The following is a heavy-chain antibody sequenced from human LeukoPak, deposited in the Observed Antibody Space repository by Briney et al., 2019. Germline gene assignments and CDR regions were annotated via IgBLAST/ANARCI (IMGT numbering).Heavy chain of an antibody. CDR1: GGSISSYY. CDR2: IYTSGST. J-gene: IGHJ4*02. CDR3: AVSIAPRGYYFDY. V-gene: IGHV4-4*09. D-gene: IGHD6-6*01. Sequence: SETLSLTCTVSGGSISSYYWSWIRQPPGKGLEWIGYIYTSGSTNYNPSLKSRVTISVDTSRNQFSLSLSSVTAADTAVYYCAVSIAPRGYYFDYWGQGTLVTVSS.